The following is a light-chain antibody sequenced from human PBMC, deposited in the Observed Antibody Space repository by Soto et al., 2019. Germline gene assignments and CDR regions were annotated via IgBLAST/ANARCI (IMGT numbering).Light chain of an antibody. CDR3: QQSYSAPRT. CDR1: QSISNY. CDR2: AVS. V-gene: IGKV1-39*01. Sequence: DIQMTQSPSSLSASVGDRVTITCRASQSISNYLNWYQQKPGKAPKFLIYAVSSLQSGVPSRFSGSGSGTDFSLSISSLQPEDFATYYCQQSYSAPRTFGQGTKLEIK. J-gene: IGKJ2*01.